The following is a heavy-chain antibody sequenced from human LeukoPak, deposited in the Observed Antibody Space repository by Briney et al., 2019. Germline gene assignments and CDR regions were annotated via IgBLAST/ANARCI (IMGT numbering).Heavy chain of an antibody. V-gene: IGHV4-39*01. J-gene: IGHJ4*02. CDR1: GGSISSSSYY. CDR2: IYYSGST. D-gene: IGHD3-10*01. CDR3: ARRYYYGSGSQSHFDY. Sequence: SETLSLTCTVSGGSISSSSYYWGWIRQPPGKGLEWIGSIYYSGSTYYNPSLKSRVTMSVDTSKNQFSLKLSSVTAADTAVYYCARRYYYGSGSQSHFDYWGQGTLVTVSS.